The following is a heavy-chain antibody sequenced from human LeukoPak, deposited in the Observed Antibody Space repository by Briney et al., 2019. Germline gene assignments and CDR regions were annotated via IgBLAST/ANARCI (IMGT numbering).Heavy chain of an antibody. D-gene: IGHD1-26*01. CDR2: ISSSGSTI. J-gene: IGHJ6*02. CDR1: GFTFSSYE. CDR3: NGVGATKAWGYYYGMDV. Sequence: AGGSLRLSCAASGFTFSSYEMNWVRQAPGKGLEWVSYISSSGSTIYYADPVKGRFTISRDNAKNSLYLQMNSLRAEDTAVYYCNGVGATKAWGYYYGMDVWGQGTTVTVSS. V-gene: IGHV3-48*03.